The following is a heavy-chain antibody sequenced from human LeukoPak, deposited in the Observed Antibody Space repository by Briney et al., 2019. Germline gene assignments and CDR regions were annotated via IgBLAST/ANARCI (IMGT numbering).Heavy chain of an antibody. V-gene: IGHV3-7*04. CDR1: GFTFSSFW. Sequence: PGGSLRLSCAASGFTFSSFWVNWVRQAPEKGLEWVANIKQDGSEKYFVDSVKCGFTISRDNAKNSLYLQMNSLRVEDTAVYYCARDGDRSRGDTFEFWGQGTMVTVSS. CDR3: ARDGDRSRGDTFEF. CDR2: IKQDGSEK. D-gene: IGHD3-10*01. J-gene: IGHJ3*01.